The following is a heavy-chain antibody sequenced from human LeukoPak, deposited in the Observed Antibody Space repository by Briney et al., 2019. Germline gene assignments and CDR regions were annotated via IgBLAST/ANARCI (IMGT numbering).Heavy chain of an antibody. D-gene: IGHD1-14*01. CDR2: INQVGSEK. CDR3: ARGHVEPGVILDS. J-gene: IGHJ4*02. Sequence: GGSLRLSCSASGFTFSSYWMIWVRQAPGQGLEWVANINQVGSEKYYGDSVKGRFTISRDNSKNSLYLQMNSLRAEDTAVYFCARGHVEPGVILDSWGQGTLVTVSS. V-gene: IGHV3-7*05. CDR1: GFTFSSYW.